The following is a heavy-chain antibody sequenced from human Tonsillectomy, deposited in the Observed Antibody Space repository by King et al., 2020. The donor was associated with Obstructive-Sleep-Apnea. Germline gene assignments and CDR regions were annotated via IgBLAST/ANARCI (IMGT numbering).Heavy chain of an antibody. V-gene: IGHV4-31*03. CDR3: ARGRKYYDSSDYYGEGIDP. CDR1: GASISSGGYY. CDR2: IFYSGTT. Sequence: QLQESGPGLVKPSQTLSLTCTVSGASISSGGYYWSWIRQHPGKGLEWIGYIFYSGTTYYIPSLTSRLTISLDTSKNQFSLKLSSVTAADTAVYYCARGRKYYDSSDYYGEGIDPWGQGTLVTVSS. D-gene: IGHD3-22*01. J-gene: IGHJ5*02.